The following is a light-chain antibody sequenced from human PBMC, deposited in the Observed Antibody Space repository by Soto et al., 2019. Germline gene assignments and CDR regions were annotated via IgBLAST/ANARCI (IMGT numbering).Light chain of an antibody. CDR3: SSYTSSSTFYV. Sequence: QSVLTQPASVSGSPGQSITISCTGSSSDVGGCNYVSWYQQHPGKAPKLMIYDVTNWPSGVSVRFSGSKSGNTASLTITGLQAEDEADYYCSSYTSSSTFYVLGTGTKVTV. J-gene: IGLJ1*01. V-gene: IGLV2-14*01. CDR2: DVT. CDR1: SSDVGGCNY.